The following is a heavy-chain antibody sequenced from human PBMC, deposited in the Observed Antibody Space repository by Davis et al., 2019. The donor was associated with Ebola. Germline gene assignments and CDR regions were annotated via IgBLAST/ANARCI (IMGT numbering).Heavy chain of an antibody. CDR1: GGSFSGYY. D-gene: IGHD5-18*01. V-gene: IGHV4-34*01. Sequence: PGGSLRLSCAVYGGSFSGYYWSWIRQPPGKGLEWIGEINHSGSTNYNPSLKSRVTISVDTSKNQFSLKLSSVTAADTAVYYCARAVGDTAMVRSAGDYWGQGTLVTVSS. CDR3: ARAVGDTAMVRSAGDY. CDR2: INHSGST. J-gene: IGHJ4*02.